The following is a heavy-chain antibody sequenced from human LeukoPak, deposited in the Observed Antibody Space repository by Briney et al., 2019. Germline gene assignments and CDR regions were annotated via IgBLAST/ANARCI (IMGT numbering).Heavy chain of an antibody. CDR3: ARVQVTRYFETGALDV. J-gene: IGHJ6*02. CDR2: INPSGGST. CDR1: GYTFTSYY. D-gene: IGHD3-9*01. Sequence: ASVKVSCKASGYTFTSYYMHWVRQAPGQGLEWMGIINPSGGSTSYAQKFQGRVTMTRDTSTSTVYMELSSLRSEDTAVYYCARVQVTRYFETGALDVWGQGTTVTVSS. V-gene: IGHV1-46*01.